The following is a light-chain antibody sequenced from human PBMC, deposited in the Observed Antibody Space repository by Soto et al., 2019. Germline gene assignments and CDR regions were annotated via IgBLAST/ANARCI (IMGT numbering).Light chain of an antibody. CDR2: DVT. CDR1: SSDVGGYQY. Sequence: QSALTQPASVSGSPGQSITISCTGTSSDVGGYQYVSWYQQHPGKAPKLMIYDVTWRPSGVSNRFSGSKSGNTASLTISGLQSEDEADYYCSSYTSSATVLFGGGTKPTVL. CDR3: SSYTSSATVL. V-gene: IGLV2-14*01. J-gene: IGLJ2*01.